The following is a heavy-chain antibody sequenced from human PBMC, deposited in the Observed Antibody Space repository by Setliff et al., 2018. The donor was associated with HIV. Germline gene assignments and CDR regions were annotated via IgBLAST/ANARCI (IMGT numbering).Heavy chain of an antibody. J-gene: IGHJ4*02. Sequence: SETLSLTCTVSGGSISRGSYYWSWIRQPAGKGLEWIGRIYTNGNTRYNPSLKSRVTISLDTSKNRFSLQLTSVTAADTAVYYCARHRDGGTYPLDYWGQGTLVTVSS. V-gene: IGHV4-61*02. CDR2: IYTNGNT. CDR1: GGSISRGSYY. CDR3: ARHRDGGTYPLDY. D-gene: IGHD1-26*01.